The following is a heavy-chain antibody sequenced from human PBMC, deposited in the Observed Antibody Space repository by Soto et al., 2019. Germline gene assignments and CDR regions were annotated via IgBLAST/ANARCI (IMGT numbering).Heavy chain of an antibody. Sequence: QVQLVQSGAEVKKPGASVKVSCKASGYTFTSYGISWVRQAPGQGLEWMGWISAYNGNTNYAQKLQGRVTMTTDTATITAYMGLRSLRSDDTAVSYCASESSSSRHDYWGQGTLVTVSS. D-gene: IGHD6-13*01. CDR2: ISAYNGNT. J-gene: IGHJ4*02. V-gene: IGHV1-18*01. CDR1: GYTFTSYG. CDR3: ASESSSSRHDY.